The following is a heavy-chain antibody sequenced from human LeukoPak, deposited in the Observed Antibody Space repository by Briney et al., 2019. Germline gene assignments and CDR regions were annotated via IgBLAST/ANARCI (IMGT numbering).Heavy chain of an antibody. CDR2: INRDEGEK. J-gene: IGHJ5*02. Sequence: GGSLRLSCAASGFTFSSHWMSWVRQAPGKGLEWVANINRDEGEKYYVDSVKGRFTISRDNAKNSLYLQMNSLRGDDTAVYFCARCNSISPRWCDWFDPWGQGTLVTVSS. CDR3: ARCNSISPRWCDWFDP. V-gene: IGHV3-7*01. CDR1: GFTFSSHW. D-gene: IGHD4/OR15-4a*01.